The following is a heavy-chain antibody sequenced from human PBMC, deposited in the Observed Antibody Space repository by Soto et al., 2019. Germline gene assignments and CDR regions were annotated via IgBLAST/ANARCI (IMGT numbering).Heavy chain of an antibody. Sequence: SVKVSCKASGGTFSSYAISWVRQAPGQGFEWMGGIIPIFGTANYAQKFQGRVTITADESTSTAYMELSSLRSDDTAIYYCVRFVAIPGYPDYWGQGTPVTVSS. CDR2: IIPIFGTA. CDR1: GGTFSSYA. D-gene: IGHD5-12*01. J-gene: IGHJ4*02. CDR3: VRFVAIPGYPDY. V-gene: IGHV1-69*13.